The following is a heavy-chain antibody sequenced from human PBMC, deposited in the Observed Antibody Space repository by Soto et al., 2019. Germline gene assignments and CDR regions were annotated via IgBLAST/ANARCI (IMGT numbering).Heavy chain of an antibody. J-gene: IGHJ4*02. CDR2: INPKSGGT. V-gene: IGHV1-2*02. CDR3: ARDWGYSDRRYYFDS. D-gene: IGHD3-22*01. CDR1: GYTFTDNY. Sequence: QVQLVQSGAEVKERGASVEVSCKASGYTFTDNYMHWVRQAPGQGLEWLGWINPKSGGTNYAPQFQERVTMTSDTSITTAYMVLRRLTSDDTAVYYCARDWGYSDRRYYFDSWGQGTLVTVSS.